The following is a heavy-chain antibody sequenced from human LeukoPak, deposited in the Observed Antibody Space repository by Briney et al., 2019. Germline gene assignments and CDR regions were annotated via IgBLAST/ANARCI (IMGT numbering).Heavy chain of an antibody. V-gene: IGHV3-33*01. CDR3: AREMGVATIFPHYGMDV. J-gene: IGHJ6*02. CDR1: GFTFSSYG. CDR2: IWYDGSNK. Sequence: GRSLRLSCAASGFTFSSYGMHWVRQAPGKGLEWVAVIWYDGSNKYYADSVKGRFTISRDNSKDTLYLQMNSLRAEDTAVYYCAREMGVATIFPHYGMDVWGQGTTVTVSS. D-gene: IGHD5-12*01.